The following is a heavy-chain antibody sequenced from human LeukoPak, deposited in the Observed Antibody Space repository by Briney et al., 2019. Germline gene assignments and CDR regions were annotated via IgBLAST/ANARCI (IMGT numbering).Heavy chain of an antibody. CDR2: ISSSSSTI. V-gene: IGHV3-48*04. D-gene: IGHD3-22*01. J-gene: IGHJ4*02. CDR1: GFTFSSYS. CDR3: AKDFVDYDSSGYLDY. Sequence: GGSLRLSCAASGFTFSSYSMNWVRQAPGKGLEWVSYISSSSSTIYYADSVKGRFTISRDNAKNSLYLQMNSLRVEDTAVYYCAKDFVDYDSSGYLDYWGQGTLLTVSS.